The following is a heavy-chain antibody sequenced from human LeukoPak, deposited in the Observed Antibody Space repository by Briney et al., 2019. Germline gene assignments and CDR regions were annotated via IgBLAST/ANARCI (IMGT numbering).Heavy chain of an antibody. CDR2: ISYDGSNK. D-gene: IGHD6-13*01. Sequence: PGGSLRLSCAASGFTFRSYGMHWVRQAPGKGLEWVAVISYDGSNKYYANSVKGRFTISRDNSRNTLYLQMNSLRAEDTAVYYRAKDRRGAIVAVGLIDFWGQGALVTVSS. CDR1: GFTFRSYG. J-gene: IGHJ4*02. CDR3: AKDRRGAIVAVGLIDF. V-gene: IGHV3-30*18.